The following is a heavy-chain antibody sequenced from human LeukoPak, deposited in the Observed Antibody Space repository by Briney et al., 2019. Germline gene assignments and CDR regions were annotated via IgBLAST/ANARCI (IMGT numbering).Heavy chain of an antibody. D-gene: IGHD1-26*01. CDR3: ASDHNGGGRYYGAFDI. CDR2: IKHDGSEK. Sequence: PGGSLRLSCEASGFTFSNYWMSWVRQAPGKGLEWVANIKHDGSEKYYVDSVKGRFTISRDNAKNSLYLQMNSLRAEDTAVYYCASDHNGGGRYYGAFDIWGQGTMVTVSS. V-gene: IGHV3-7*01. J-gene: IGHJ3*02. CDR1: GFTFSNYW.